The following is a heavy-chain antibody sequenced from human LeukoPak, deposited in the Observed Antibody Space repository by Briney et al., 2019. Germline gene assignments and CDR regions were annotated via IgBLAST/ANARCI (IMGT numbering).Heavy chain of an antibody. CDR2: IYSGGST. D-gene: IGHD2-21*02. CDR3: VRDFAGVEHSVVVTAPDY. Sequence: PGGSLRLSCAASGFTVSSNYMSWVRQAPGKGLEWVSVIYSGGSTYYADSVKGRFTISRDNSKNTLHLQMNSLRAEDTAVYYCVRDFAGVEHSVVVTAPDYWGQGTLVTVSS. V-gene: IGHV3-53*01. CDR1: GFTVSSNY. J-gene: IGHJ4*02.